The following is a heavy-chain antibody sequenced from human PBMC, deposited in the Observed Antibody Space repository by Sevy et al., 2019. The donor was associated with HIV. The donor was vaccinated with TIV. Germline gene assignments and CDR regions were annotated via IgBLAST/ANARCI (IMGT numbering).Heavy chain of an antibody. J-gene: IGHJ4*02. CDR3: ARDSDGSGHYYSDFFDY. CDR2: ISTNSGET. V-gene: IGHV1-18*01. D-gene: IGHD3-22*01. Sequence: ASVKVSCKASGYTFTTYLIGWVRQAPGQDLEWMGGISTNSGETRDAQKFQGRATMTTDTTTSTAYLDLRSRRSDDTALDYCARDSDGSGHYYSDFFDYWGQGTLVTVSS. CDR1: GYTFTTYL.